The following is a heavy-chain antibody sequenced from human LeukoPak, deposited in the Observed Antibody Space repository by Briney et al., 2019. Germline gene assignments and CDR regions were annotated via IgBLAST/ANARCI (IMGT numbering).Heavy chain of an antibody. CDR3: ANLGSAVAGTDI. D-gene: IGHD6-19*01. V-gene: IGHV3-66*01. CDR2: IYSGGST. J-gene: IGHJ3*02. CDR1: GFTVSSNY. Sequence: GGSLRLSCAASGFTVSSNYMSWVRQAPGKGLEWVSVIYSGGSTYYADSVKGRFTISRDNSKNTLYLQMNSLRAEDTAVYYCANLGSAVAGTDIWGQGTMVTVSS.